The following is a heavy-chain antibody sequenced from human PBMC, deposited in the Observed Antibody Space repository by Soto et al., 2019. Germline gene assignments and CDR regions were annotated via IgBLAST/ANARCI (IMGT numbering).Heavy chain of an antibody. CDR1: GGSISSGGYY. CDR3: AREEAGYSIDY. Sequence: SETLSLTCTVSGGSISSGGYYWSWIRQHPGKGLEWIGYIYYSGSTYYNPSLKSRVTISVDTSKNQFSLKLSSVTAADTAVYYCAREEAGYSIDYWGQGTLVTVSS. CDR2: IYYSGST. J-gene: IGHJ4*02. V-gene: IGHV4-31*03. D-gene: IGHD6-13*01.